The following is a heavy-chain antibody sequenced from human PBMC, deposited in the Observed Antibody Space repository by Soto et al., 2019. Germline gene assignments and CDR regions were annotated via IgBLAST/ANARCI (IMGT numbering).Heavy chain of an antibody. V-gene: IGHV1-18*01. J-gene: IGHJ4*02. CDR2: ISSHTGNT. CDR1: GYNFNACG. CDR3: ARDCGTAVTTHYLDF. D-gene: IGHD4-17*01. Sequence: ASVKVSCKASGYNFNACGISWVRQAPGQGLEWMGWISSHTGNTNYAQNLQGRVTMTTDTSTTTVYMELRSLTSDDTAVYYCARDCGTAVTTHYLDFWGQGSLVTVS.